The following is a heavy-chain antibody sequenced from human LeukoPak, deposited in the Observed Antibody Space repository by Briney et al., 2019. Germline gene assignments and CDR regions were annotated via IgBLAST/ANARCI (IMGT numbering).Heavy chain of an antibody. CDR2: ISYDGSNK. Sequence: QPGGSLRLSCAASGFTFSSYGMHWVRQAPGKGLEWVAVISYDGSNKYYADSVKGRFTISRDNSKNTLYLQMNSLRAEDTAVYYCAPGSRQLQSPRPELFDYWGQGTLVTVSS. J-gene: IGHJ4*02. D-gene: IGHD2-2*01. CDR3: APGSRQLQSPRPELFDY. V-gene: IGHV3-30*03. CDR1: GFTFSSYG.